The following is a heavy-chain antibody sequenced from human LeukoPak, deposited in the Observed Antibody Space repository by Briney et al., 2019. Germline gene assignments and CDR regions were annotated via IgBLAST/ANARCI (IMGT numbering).Heavy chain of an antibody. V-gene: IGHV4-34*01. J-gene: IGHJ3*02. CDR1: SGSFSGYY. CDR3: ARGLGGYCTNGVCSDAFDI. D-gene: IGHD2-8*01. Sequence: SETLSLTCAVYSGSFSGYYWSWIRQPPGKGLEWIGEINHSGSTNYNPSLKSRVTISVDTSKNQFSLKLSSVTAADTAVYYCARGLGGYCTNGVCSDAFDIWGQGTMVTVSS. CDR2: INHSGST.